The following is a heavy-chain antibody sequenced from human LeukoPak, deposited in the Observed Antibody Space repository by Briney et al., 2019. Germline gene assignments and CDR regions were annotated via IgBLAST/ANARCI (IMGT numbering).Heavy chain of an antibody. Sequence: WIRQPPWKGLELVSSISSSSSYIYYADSVKGRFTISRDNAKNSLYLQMNSLRAEGTAVYYCAGGEYSSGPWGQGTLVTVSS. D-gene: IGHD6-19*01. CDR2: ISSSSSYI. J-gene: IGHJ5*02. V-gene: IGHV3-21*01. CDR3: AGGEYSSGP.